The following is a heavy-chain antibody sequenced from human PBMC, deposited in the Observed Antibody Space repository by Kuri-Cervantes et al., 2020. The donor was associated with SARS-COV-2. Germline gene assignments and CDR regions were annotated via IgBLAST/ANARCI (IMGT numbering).Heavy chain of an antibody. D-gene: IGHD1-26*01. CDR2: IYYSGGT. V-gene: IGHV4-39*01. CDR3: AKASIVGATYFDY. J-gene: IGHJ4*02. CDR1: GGSISSSSYY. Sequence: SETLSLTCTVSGGSISSSSYYWGWIRQPPGKGLEWIGSIYYSGGTYYNPSLKSRVTISVDTSKNQFPLKLSSVTAADTAVYYCAKASIVGATYFDYWGQGTLVTVSS.